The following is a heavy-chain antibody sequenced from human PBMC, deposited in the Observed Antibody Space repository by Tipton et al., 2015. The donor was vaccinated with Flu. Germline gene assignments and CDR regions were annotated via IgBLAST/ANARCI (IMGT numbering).Heavy chain of an antibody. CDR3: ARHGAVGHISIFGLVYLDY. Sequence: TLSLTCTVSGGSIGSYYWSWIRQPPGKRLEWIGYISYSGNTNYNPSLKSRVTISLDTSKNQFSLNLRSETAADTAVYYCARHGAVGHISIFGLVYLDYWGQGTLVTVSS. CDR2: ISYSGNT. D-gene: IGHD3-3*01. V-gene: IGHV4-59*08. J-gene: IGHJ4*02. CDR1: GGSIGSYY.